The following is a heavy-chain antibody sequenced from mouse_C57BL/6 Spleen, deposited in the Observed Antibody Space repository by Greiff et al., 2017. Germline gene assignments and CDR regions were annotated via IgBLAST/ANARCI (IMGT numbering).Heavy chain of an antibody. CDR3: NTTSVAADAMDY. CDR2: IDPEDGDT. Sequence: EVQLQQSGAELVRPGASVKLSCTASGFNIKDYYMHWVKQRPEQGLEWIGRIDPEDGDTDYAPKFQGKATMTADTSSNTAYLQLSSLTSEDTAVYYCNTTSVAADAMDYWGQGTSVTVSS. V-gene: IGHV14-1*01. D-gene: IGHD1-1*01. J-gene: IGHJ4*01. CDR1: GFNIKDYY.